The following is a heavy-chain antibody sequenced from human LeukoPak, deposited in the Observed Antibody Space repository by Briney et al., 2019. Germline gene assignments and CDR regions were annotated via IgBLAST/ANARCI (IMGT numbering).Heavy chain of an antibody. CDR1: GITFSGYT. J-gene: IGHJ4*02. CDR3: AKGLDGYCSGYSCAFSDY. V-gene: IGHV3-30*04. D-gene: IGHD2-15*01. CDR2: ISYDGSDI. Sequence: GGSLRLSCAGSGITFSGYTMHWVRQAPGKGLEWVAFISYDGSDIYYADSVKGRFTVSRENSKSTLYLQMNSLRSEDRALYYSAKGLDGYCSGYSCAFSDYWGQGTLVTVSS.